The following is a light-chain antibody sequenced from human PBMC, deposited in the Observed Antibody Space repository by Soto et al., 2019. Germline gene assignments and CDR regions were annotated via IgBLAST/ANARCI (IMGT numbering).Light chain of an antibody. Sequence: QSALTQPASVSGSPGQSITISCTGTSSDVGGYNFVSWYQQHPGKAPKLMIYDVSNRPSGVSDRFSGSKSGNTASLTISGLQAEDEANYYCSSYTYTSTVIFGGGTKPTVL. CDR3: SSYTYTSTVI. CDR2: DVS. J-gene: IGLJ2*01. CDR1: SSDVGGYNF. V-gene: IGLV2-14*01.